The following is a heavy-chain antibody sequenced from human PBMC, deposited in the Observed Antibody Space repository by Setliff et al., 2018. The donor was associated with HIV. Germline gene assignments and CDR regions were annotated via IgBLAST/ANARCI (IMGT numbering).Heavy chain of an antibody. J-gene: IGHJ4*02. D-gene: IGHD3-22*01. CDR2: IYYRGAT. CDR1: GGSASNSRYY. Sequence: SETLSLTCTVSGGSASNSRYYWGWIRQPPGKGLEWIGSIYYRGATYYNPTLQSRVTISADTSKNQFYLKLTSVTAADTAIYYCARPYDSLYGWGQGVLVTVSS. CDR3: ARPYDSLYG. V-gene: IGHV4-39*01.